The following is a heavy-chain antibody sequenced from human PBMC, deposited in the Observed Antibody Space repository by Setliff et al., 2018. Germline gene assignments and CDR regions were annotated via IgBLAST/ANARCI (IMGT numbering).Heavy chain of an antibody. V-gene: IGHV4-34*01. CDR3: ARRWNFGPYGSGIHDGFDM. D-gene: IGHD3-10*01. Sequence: SETLSLTCAVYGDSFSDYYWSWIRQPPGKGLEWIEEINHRGSTNYSPSLRSRVTISVDTSKNQFSLNLSSLTAADTAVYFCARRWNFGPYGSGIHDGFDMWGQGTMVTVSS. CDR1: GDSFSDYY. J-gene: IGHJ3*02. CDR2: INHRGST.